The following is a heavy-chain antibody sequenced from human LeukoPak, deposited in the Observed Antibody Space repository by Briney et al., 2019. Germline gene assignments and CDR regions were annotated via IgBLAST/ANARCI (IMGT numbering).Heavy chain of an antibody. D-gene: IGHD1/OR15-1a*01. J-gene: IGHJ4*02. Sequence: ASVKVSCKASGYTFTSYYMHWVRQAPGQGLEWMGIINPSGGSTSYAQKFQGRVTMTRDMSTSTVYMELSSLRSEDTAVYYCARDQSSRGGTDFWGQGTLVTVSS. CDR2: INPSGGST. CDR3: ARDQSSRGGTDF. CDR1: GYTFTSYY. V-gene: IGHV1-46*01.